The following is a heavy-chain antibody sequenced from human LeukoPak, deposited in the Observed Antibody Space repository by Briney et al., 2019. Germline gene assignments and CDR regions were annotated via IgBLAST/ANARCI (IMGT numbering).Heavy chain of an antibody. CDR1: GFTFDDYT. CDR3: AKDAFWSGYYMDV. CDR2: ISWDGGST. D-gene: IGHD3-3*01. Sequence: PGGSLRLSCAASGFTFDDYTMHWVRQAPGKGLEWVSLISWDGGSTYYADSVKGRFTISRDNSKNSLYLQMNSLRTEGTALYYCAKDAFWSGYYMDVWGKGTTVTVSS. V-gene: IGHV3-43*01. J-gene: IGHJ6*03.